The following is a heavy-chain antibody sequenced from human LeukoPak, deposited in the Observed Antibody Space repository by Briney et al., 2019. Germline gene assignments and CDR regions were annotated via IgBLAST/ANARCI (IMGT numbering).Heavy chain of an antibody. D-gene: IGHD3-22*01. CDR3: ARDRYYDSDGYYYYGIDY. CDR1: GGSISSYY. J-gene: IGHJ4*02. Sequence: SETLSLTCTISGGSISSYYWSWIRQPAGKGLEWIGRIYTSGSTNYNPSLKSRVTMSVDTSKNQFSLKLSSVTAADTAVYYCARDRYYDSDGYYYYGIDYWGQGTLVIVSS. CDR2: IYTSGST. V-gene: IGHV4-4*07.